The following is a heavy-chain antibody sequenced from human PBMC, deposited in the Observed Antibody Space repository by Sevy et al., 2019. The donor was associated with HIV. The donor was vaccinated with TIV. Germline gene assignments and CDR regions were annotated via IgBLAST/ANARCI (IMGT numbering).Heavy chain of an antibody. V-gene: IGHV3-7*03. CDR1: GFIFRSYW. D-gene: IGHD1-26*01. J-gene: IGHJ4*02. CDR3: ARDPASSGGDY. Sequence: GGSLGLSCAASGFIFRSYWMTWVRQAPGKGLEWVANIKQDGSEKYYVDSVKGRFTISRDNTKNSLYLLMNSLRAEDTAMYYCARDPASSGGDYWGQGTLVTVSS. CDR2: IKQDGSEK.